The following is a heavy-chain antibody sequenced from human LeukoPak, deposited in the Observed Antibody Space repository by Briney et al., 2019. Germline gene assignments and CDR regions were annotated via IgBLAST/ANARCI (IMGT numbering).Heavy chain of an antibody. V-gene: IGHV3-15*01. CDR1: GFTFSNAW. CDR3: TVRSSI. CDR2: IHTKNDGGVI. D-gene: IGHD3-3*02. Sequence: PGGSLRLSCAASGFTFSNAWMSWVRQAPGKGLEWVGRIHTKNDGGVIDYAPPVQGRFTISRDDSKNTLFLEMNYLKTEDTAIYYCTVRSSIWGQGTLVTVSS. J-gene: IGHJ4*02.